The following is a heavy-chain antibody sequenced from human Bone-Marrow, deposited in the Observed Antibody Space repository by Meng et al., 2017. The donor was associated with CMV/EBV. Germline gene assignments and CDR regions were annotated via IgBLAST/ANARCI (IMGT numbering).Heavy chain of an antibody. CDR2: IYYSGST. D-gene: IGHD6-19*01. V-gene: IGHV4-39*01. CDR1: GGSISSSSYY. Sequence: SETLSLTCTVSGGSISSSSYYWGWIRQPPGKGLEWIGSIYYSGSTYYNPSLKSRVTISVDTSKNQFSLKLSSVTAADTAVYYWSRSLRRQWLTPLDYWGQGTLVTVSS. J-gene: IGHJ4*02. CDR3: SRSLRRQWLTPLDY.